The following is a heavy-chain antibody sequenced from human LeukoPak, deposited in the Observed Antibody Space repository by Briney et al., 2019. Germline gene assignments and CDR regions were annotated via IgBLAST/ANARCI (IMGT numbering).Heavy chain of an antibody. D-gene: IGHD3-10*01. CDR2: IYYSGST. CDR3: ARGGGGLLWFGPFDY. V-gene: IGHV4-61*01. CDR1: GGSVSSGSYY. Sequence: SETLSLTCTVSGGSVSSGSYYWSWIRQPPGKGLEWIGYIYYSGSTNYNPSLKSRVTISVDTSKNQFSLKLSSVTAADTAVYYCARGGGGLLWFGPFDYWGQGTLVTVSS. J-gene: IGHJ4*02.